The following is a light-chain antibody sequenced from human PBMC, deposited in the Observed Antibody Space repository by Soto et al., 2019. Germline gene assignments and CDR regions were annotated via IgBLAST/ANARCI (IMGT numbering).Light chain of an antibody. CDR2: AAS. Sequence: DIQMTQSPSSLSASVGDRVTITCRASQSISSYLNWYQQKPGKAPKLLIYAASSLQSGVPSRFSGSGSGTVFTLTIRSLQPEDFATYYCQQSYSTPLLTFGGGTKGEIK. J-gene: IGKJ4*01. CDR1: QSISSY. V-gene: IGKV1-39*01. CDR3: QQSYSTPLLT.